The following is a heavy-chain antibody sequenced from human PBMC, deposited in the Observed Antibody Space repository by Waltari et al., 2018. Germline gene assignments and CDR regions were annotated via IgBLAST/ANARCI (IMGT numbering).Heavy chain of an antibody. V-gene: IGHV3-23*04. D-gene: IGHD2-8*02. CDR3: AKDHLAYCTGGVCYPFDY. J-gene: IGHJ4*02. CDR2: ISSSGGST. CDR1: GFTFSSYA. Sequence: EVQLVESGGGLVQPGGSLRLSCAASGFTFSSYAMSWVRQAPGKGLEWVSAISSSGGSTYYADSVKGRFTISRDNSKNTLYLQMNSLRAEDTAVYYCAKDHLAYCTGGVCYPFDYWGQGTLVTVSS.